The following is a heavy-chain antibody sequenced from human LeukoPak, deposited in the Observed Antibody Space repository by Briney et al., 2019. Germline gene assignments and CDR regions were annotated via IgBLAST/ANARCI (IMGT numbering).Heavy chain of an antibody. J-gene: IGHJ4*02. CDR1: GFSFSNHY. CDR3: TRVIVAVPGYFDYFDF. CDR2: INEDGSNK. Sequence: GGSLRLSCTASGFSFSNHYMRWSRQAPGKGLEWVANINEDGSNKWHLGSVKGRFTVSRDNARNSLYLQMNSLRVEDTAVYYCTRVIVAVPGYFDYFDFWGQGVLVTVSS. D-gene: IGHD6-19*01. V-gene: IGHV3-7*01.